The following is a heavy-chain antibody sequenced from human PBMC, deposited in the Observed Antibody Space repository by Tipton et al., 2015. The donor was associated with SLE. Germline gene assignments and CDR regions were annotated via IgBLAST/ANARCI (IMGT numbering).Heavy chain of an antibody. J-gene: IGHJ3*01. D-gene: IGHD1-26*01. CDR2: IYSSGGT. CDR3: TRGLYGGSSV. V-gene: IGHV4-4*08. CDR1: GGSISNYY. Sequence: GLVKPSETLSLTCSVSGGSISNYYWNWIRQPPGKGLEWIGYIYSSGGTDYNPSLKSRLTISVDTSKNQFSLKLSPVTAADTAVYYCTRGLYGGSSVWGQGTMVTVSS.